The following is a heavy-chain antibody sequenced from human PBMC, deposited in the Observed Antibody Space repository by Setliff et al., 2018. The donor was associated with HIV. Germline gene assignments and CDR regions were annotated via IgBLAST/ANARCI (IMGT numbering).Heavy chain of an antibody. J-gene: IGHJ4*02. V-gene: IGHV1-46*04. CDR3: ARDPHYYDSSGHYSWFYFDF. CDR2: INASGGST. Sequence: GASVKVSCKASGYTFTSYAMHWVRQAPGQRLEWMGIINASGGSTTYAQKLQGRVTMTRDTSTSTVYMELRSLRSEDTAVYYCARDPHYYDSSGHYSWFYFDFWGQGTLVTVSS. CDR1: GYTFTSYA. D-gene: IGHD3-22*01.